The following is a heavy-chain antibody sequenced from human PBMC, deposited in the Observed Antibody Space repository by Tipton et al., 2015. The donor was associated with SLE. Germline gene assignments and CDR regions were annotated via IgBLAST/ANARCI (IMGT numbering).Heavy chain of an antibody. CDR1: GYTFTGYY. CDR2: INPNSGDT. V-gene: IGHV1-2*02. D-gene: IGHD5-18*01. CDR3: ARLKVGHTYGYGRSYYNYYYMDV. Sequence: QVQLVQSGAEVKKPGASVKASCKASGYTFTGYYIHWVRLAPGQGLEWMGWINPNSGDTNYAQEFQGRVTMTRDTSISTAYMELTRLRSDDTAVYYCARLKVGHTYGYGRSYYNYYYMDVWGKGTTVTISS. J-gene: IGHJ6*03.